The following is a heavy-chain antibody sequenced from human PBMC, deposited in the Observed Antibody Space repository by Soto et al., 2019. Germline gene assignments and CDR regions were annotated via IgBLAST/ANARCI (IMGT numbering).Heavy chain of an antibody. V-gene: IGHV4-59*01. D-gene: IGHD5-18*01. J-gene: IGHJ4*02. CDR3: ARGRGDTAMAWYY. CDR2: ISYSGST. CDR1: GGSISSYY. Sequence: QVQLQESGPGLVKPSETLSLTCTVSGGSISSYYWSWIRQSPGKGLEWIGYISYSGSTKYNPSLKSQVTISVHTSKNQFSLKLSSVTAAHTAVYYCARGRGDTAMAWYYWGQGTLGTVSS.